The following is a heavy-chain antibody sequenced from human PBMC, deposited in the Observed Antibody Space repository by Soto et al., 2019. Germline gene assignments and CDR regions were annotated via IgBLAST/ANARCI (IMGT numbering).Heavy chain of an antibody. CDR2: INPSGGST. Sequence: ASVKVSCKASGYTFTSYYMHWVRQAPGQGLEWMGIINPSGGSTSYAQKFQGRVTMTRDTSTSTVCMELGSLRSEDTAVYYCARDRPTIFGVVIRNYYYYYYGMDVWGQGTTVTVSS. D-gene: IGHD3-3*01. J-gene: IGHJ6*02. CDR3: ARDRPTIFGVVIRNYYYYYYGMDV. V-gene: IGHV1-46*01. CDR1: GYTFTSYY.